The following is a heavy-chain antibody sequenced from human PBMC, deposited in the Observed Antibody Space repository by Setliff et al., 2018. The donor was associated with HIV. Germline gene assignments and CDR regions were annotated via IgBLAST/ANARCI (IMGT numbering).Heavy chain of an antibody. CDR1: GDSITNSMHY. J-gene: IGHJ3*01. D-gene: IGHD2-21*02. Sequence: SETLSLTCAVSGDSITNSMHYWSWIRQPPGKGLEFIGSIHYNDGKTYYNAALRSRVTISADTSKNQFSLKLNSVTAADTAVYYCARGEACGGGCHYAFELWGRGTMVTVSS. CDR3: ARGEACGGGCHYAFEL. V-gene: IGHV4-39*01. CDR2: IHYNDGKT.